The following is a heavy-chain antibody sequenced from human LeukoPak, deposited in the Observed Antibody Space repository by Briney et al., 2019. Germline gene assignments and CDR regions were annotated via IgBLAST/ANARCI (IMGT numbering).Heavy chain of an antibody. J-gene: IGHJ5*02. D-gene: IGHD6-19*01. CDR3: ARQGKVGNIAVAVGSWFDP. V-gene: IGHV5-51*01. CDR2: IYPGDSDT. Sequence: GESLKISCKGSGYSFTSYWIGWVRQMPGKGLEWMGIIYPGDSDTRYSPSFQGQVTISADKSISTAYLQLSSLKASDTAMYYCARQGKVGNIAVAVGSWFDPWSQGTLVTVSS. CDR1: GYSFTSYW.